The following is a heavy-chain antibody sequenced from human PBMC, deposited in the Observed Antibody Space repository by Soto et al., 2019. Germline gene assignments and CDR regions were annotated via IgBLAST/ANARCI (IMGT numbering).Heavy chain of an antibody. Sequence: EVQLLESGGGLVQPGGSLRLSCAASGFTFSSYAMSWVRQAPGKGLEWVSAISGSGGSTYYADSVKGRFTISRDNSKNTLYLQMNSLSAEDTAVYYCAKAEVPAAPYYYYYMDVWGKGTTVTVSS. J-gene: IGHJ6*03. V-gene: IGHV3-23*01. CDR1: GFTFSSYA. CDR2: ISGSGGST. CDR3: AKAEVPAAPYYYYYMDV. D-gene: IGHD2-2*01.